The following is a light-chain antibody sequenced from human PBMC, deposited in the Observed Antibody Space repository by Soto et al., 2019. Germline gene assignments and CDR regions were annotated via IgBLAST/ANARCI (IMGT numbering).Light chain of an antibody. Sequence: QSALTQPPSASGSPGQSVTISCTGTSSDVGGYNYVSWYQQHPGKAPKLMIYEVSKRPSGVPDRFSGSKSGNTASLTVSGLQAEDEDDYYCSSYAGFITVFGGGTKLTVL. J-gene: IGLJ2*01. V-gene: IGLV2-8*01. CDR1: SSDVGGYNY. CDR3: SSYAGFITV. CDR2: EVS.